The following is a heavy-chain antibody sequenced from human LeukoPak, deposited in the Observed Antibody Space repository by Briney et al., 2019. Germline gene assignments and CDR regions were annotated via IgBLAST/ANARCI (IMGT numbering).Heavy chain of an antibody. D-gene: IGHD3-3*01. CDR3: ARGIDDFWSGYYFIDY. V-gene: IGHV1-18*01. Sequence: GASVKVSCKASGYTFTSYGISWVRQAPGQGLEWMGWISAYNGNTNYAQKLQGRVTMTTDTSTSTVYMELRSLRSDDTAVYYCARGIDDFWSGYYFIDYWGQGTLVTVSS. J-gene: IGHJ4*02. CDR1: GYTFTSYG. CDR2: ISAYNGNT.